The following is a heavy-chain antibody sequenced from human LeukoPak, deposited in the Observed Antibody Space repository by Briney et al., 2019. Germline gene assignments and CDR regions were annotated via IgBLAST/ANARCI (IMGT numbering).Heavy chain of an antibody. D-gene: IGHD1-14*01. Sequence: GGSLTLSCAASGFTFTDYWIHWIRQAPGTGLMWVSHITSDGGRTDYADSVRGRFTMTRDNAKNTVYLQMNSLRVDDTAVYYCARDNRGPDHWGQGTLVTVSS. V-gene: IGHV3-74*01. CDR1: GFTFTDYW. CDR3: ARDNRGPDH. CDR2: ITSDGGRT. J-gene: IGHJ4*02.